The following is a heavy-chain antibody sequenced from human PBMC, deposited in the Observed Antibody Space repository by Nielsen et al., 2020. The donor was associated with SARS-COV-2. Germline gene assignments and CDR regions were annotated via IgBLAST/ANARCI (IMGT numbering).Heavy chain of an antibody. CDR1: GFTVSSNY. V-gene: IGHV3-53*04. D-gene: IGHD5-24*01. CDR3: ARESRDGYRAAYYYGMDV. Sequence: GVLKISCAASGFTVSSNYMSWVRQAPGKGLEWVSVIYSGGSTYYADSVKGRFTISRHNSKNTLYLQMNSLRAEDTAVYYCARESRDGYRAAYYYGMDVWGQGTTVTVSS. J-gene: IGHJ6*02. CDR2: IYSGGST.